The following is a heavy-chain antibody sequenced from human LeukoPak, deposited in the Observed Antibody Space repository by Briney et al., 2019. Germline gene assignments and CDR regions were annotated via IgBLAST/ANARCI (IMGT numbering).Heavy chain of an antibody. CDR2: INHSGST. Sequence: SETLPLTCAVYGGSFSGYYWSWIRQPPGKGLEWIGEINHSGSTNYNPSLKSRVTISVGTSKNQFSLKLSSVTAADTAVYYCARGMLAPYYFDYWGQGTLVTVSS. CDR1: GGSFSGYY. D-gene: IGHD2-15*01. V-gene: IGHV4-34*01. CDR3: ARGMLAPYYFDY. J-gene: IGHJ4*02.